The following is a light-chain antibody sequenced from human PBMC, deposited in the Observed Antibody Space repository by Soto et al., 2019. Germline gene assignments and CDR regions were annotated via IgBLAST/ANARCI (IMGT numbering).Light chain of an antibody. J-gene: IGKJ2*01. CDR1: QSVGSSY. CDR2: GAS. CDR3: QQYGSLYT. Sequence: EIVLTQSPGTLSLSPGERATLSCRASQSVGSSYLAWYQQKPGQAPRLLIYGASSRATGTPDRVSGSGSGTAFTLTISRLEPEDFAVYYCQQYGSLYTFGQGTKLEIK. V-gene: IGKV3-20*01.